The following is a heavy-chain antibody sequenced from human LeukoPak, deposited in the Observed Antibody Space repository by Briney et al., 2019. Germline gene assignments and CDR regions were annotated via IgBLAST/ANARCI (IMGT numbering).Heavy chain of an antibody. CDR3: VTGATVTTLYYFDY. V-gene: IGHV4-34*01. Sequence: SETLSLTCAVYGGSFSGYYWSWIRQPPGMRLEWIGSIYHSGSTNYNPSFKSRVTISADTSKSQFSLKLSSVTAADTAIYYCVTGATVTTLYYFDYWGQGTLVTVSS. J-gene: IGHJ4*02. D-gene: IGHD4-17*01. CDR2: IYHSGST. CDR1: GGSFSGYY.